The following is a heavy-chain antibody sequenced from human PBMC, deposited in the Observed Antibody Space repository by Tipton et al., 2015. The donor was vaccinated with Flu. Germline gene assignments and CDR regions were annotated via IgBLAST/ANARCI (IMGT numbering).Heavy chain of an antibody. CDR3: ARGEWELLRGAYYFDY. CDR1: GFTFTTYG. CDR2: ISSSGNYI. Sequence: GSLRLSCAASGFTFTTYGMSWVRQAPGKGLEWVSSISSSGNYIYYSDSVKGRFTISRDKAKNSVYLQMSSLRAEDTAVYYCARGEWELLRGAYYFDYWGQGTLVTVSS. J-gene: IGHJ4*02. D-gene: IGHD1-26*01. V-gene: IGHV3-21*01.